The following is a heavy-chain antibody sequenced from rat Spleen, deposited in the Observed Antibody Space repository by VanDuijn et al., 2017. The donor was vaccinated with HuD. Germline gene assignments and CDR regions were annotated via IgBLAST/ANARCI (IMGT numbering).Heavy chain of an antibody. J-gene: IGHJ3*01. CDR1: GFTLSNYY. D-gene: IGHD1-11*01. Sequence: EVQLVESGGGLVQPGGSLKLSCAVSGFTLSNYYMAWVRQAPTKGLEWVATISYDGSSTYDRDSVKGRFTISRDNAKSTLYLQMSKLGSEDTAIYYCARGGIWFAYWGQGTLVTVSS. CDR2: ISYDGSST. CDR3: ARGGIWFAY. V-gene: IGHV5-29*01.